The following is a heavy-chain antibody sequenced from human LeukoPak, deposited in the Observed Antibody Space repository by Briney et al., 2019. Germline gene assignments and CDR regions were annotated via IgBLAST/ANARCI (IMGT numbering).Heavy chain of an antibody. J-gene: IGHJ6*03. Sequence: ASVKVSCKASGYTFTGYYMHWVRQAPGQGLEWMGWINPNSGGTNYAQKFQGRVTMTRDTSISTAYMELSRLRSDDTAVYYCARSFGELFRPNYDYYYMDVWGKGTTVTISS. V-gene: IGHV1-2*02. CDR2: INPNSGGT. D-gene: IGHD3-10*01. CDR3: ARSFGELFRPNYDYYYMDV. CDR1: GYTFTGYY.